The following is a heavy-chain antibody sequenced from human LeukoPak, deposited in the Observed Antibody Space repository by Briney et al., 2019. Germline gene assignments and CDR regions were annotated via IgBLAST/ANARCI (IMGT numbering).Heavy chain of an antibody. CDR3: AKDEKAIVVVPAAISFYFDY. Sequence: PGGSLRLSCAASGFTFSSYAMSWVRQAPGKGLEWVSAISGSGGSTYYADSVKGRFTISRDNSKNTLYPQMNSLRAEDTAVYYCAKDEKAIVVVPAAISFYFDYWGQGTLVTVSS. D-gene: IGHD2-2*02. CDR1: GFTFSSYA. J-gene: IGHJ4*02. V-gene: IGHV3-23*01. CDR2: ISGSGGST.